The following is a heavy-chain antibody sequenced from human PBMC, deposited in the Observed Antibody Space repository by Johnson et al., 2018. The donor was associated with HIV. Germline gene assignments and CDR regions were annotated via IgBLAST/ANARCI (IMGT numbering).Heavy chain of an antibody. CDR3: AREAGAGGAFDI. CDR1: GFTFSSYD. CDR2: IGTAGDT. J-gene: IGHJ3*02. Sequence: DVQVVESGGGLIQPGGSLRLSCAASGFTFSSYDMHWVRQATGKGLEWVSAIGTAGDTYYPGSVKGRFTISRDNSKLFLQMNSLRAEDTAVYYCAREAGAGGAFDIWGQGTMVTVSS. D-gene: IGHD3-16*01. V-gene: IGHV3-13*01.